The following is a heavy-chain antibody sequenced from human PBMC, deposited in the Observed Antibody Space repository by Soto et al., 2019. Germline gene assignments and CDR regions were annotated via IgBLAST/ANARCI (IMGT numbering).Heavy chain of an antibody. J-gene: IGHJ5*02. CDR2: ISSSSSYI. Sequence: EVQVVESGGGLVRPGGSLRLSCVASGFTFSRHSMNWVRQAPGKGLEWVSSISSSSSYIYYADSVKDRSTVSRNNAKNSLSLQMNGLRAEEPAVYYCVRVLFEVGVAGDRRGNWFDPWGQGTLVTVSS. D-gene: IGHD6-19*01. CDR3: VRVLFEVGVAGDRRGNWFDP. CDR1: GFTFSRHS. V-gene: IGHV3-21*01.